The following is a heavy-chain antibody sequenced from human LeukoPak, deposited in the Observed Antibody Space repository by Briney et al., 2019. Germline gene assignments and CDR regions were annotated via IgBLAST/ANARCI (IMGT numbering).Heavy chain of an antibody. Sequence: ASETLSLTCTVSGGSISSYYWSWIRQPAGKGLEWIGRIYTSGSTNYNPSLKSRVTMSVDTSKNQFSLKLSSVTAADTAVYYCAREADSIRYYYYYMDVWGKGTTVTISS. D-gene: IGHD3-22*01. CDR2: IYTSGST. CDR1: GGSISSYY. V-gene: IGHV4-4*07. J-gene: IGHJ6*03. CDR3: AREADSIRYYYYYMDV.